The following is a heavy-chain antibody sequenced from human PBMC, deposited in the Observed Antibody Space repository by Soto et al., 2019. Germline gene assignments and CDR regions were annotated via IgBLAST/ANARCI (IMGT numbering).Heavy chain of an antibody. CDR3: ARGYLRLGDPYYFDY. V-gene: IGHV1-2*02. CDR1: GCTFTGYY. CDR2: INPNSGGT. D-gene: IGHD3-16*01. Sequence: ASVKVSCKASGCTFTGYYMHWVRQAPGQGLEWMGWINPNSGGTNYAQKFQGRVTMTRDTSISTAYMELSRLRSDDTAVYYCARGYLRLGDPYYFDYWGQGTLVTVSS. J-gene: IGHJ4*02.